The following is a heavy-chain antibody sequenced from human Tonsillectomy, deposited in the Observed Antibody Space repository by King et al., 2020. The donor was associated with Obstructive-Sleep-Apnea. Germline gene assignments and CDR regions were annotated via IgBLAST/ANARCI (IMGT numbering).Heavy chain of an antibody. J-gene: IGHJ4*02. CDR2: IYYSGST. D-gene: IGHD1-14*01. CDR1: GGSISSGGYY. V-gene: IGHV4-31*03. Sequence: VQLQESGPGLVKPSQTLSLTCTVSGGSISSGGYYWRWIRQHPGKGLEWIGYIYYSGSTCYNPSLKSRVTISVDTSKNQFSLKLSSVTAADTAVYYCAGSQPASRGAFDYWGQGTLVTVSS. CDR3: AGSQPASRGAFDY.